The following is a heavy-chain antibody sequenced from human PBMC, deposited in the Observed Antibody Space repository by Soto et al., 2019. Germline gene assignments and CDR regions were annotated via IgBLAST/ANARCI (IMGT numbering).Heavy chain of an antibody. V-gene: IGHV1-8*02. CDR3: ARGKLATLTDF. D-gene: IGHD3-9*01. CDR2: MNPNTGNT. J-gene: IGHJ4*02. Sequence: QVQLVQSGPEVKKPGAPVKISCQASGYTFTDFDINWVRQATGQGLEWMGWMNPNTGNTRYAQRFQGRLIMTRDTSISTAYMEMGSLSSEDTAVYYCARGKLATLTDFWCQGTLVTVSS. CDR1: GYTFTDFD.